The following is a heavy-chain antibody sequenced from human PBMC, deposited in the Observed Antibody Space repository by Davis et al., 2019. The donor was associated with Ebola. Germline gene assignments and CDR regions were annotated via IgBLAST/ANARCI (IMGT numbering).Heavy chain of an antibody. CDR3: AKEASGSCGYGGAFVS. CDR1: GFTFRNYG. V-gene: IGHV3-30*18. Sequence: GESLKISCAASGFTFRNYGMHWVRQAPGKGLEWVAVISSDGSNKFYVDTVKGRFTISRDNSKKTLNLQMNSLRPDDTAVYFCAKEASGSCGYGGAFVSWGPGTLVTVSS. CDR2: ISSDGSNK. D-gene: IGHD4-23*01. J-gene: IGHJ5*01.